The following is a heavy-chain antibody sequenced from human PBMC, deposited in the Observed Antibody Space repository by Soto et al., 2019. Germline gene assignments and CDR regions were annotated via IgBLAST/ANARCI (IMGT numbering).Heavy chain of an antibody. J-gene: IGHJ4*02. CDR1: GFTFSSYA. CDR3: ARGSAYSDYDLEY. CDR2: VSGTGGSA. D-gene: IGHD4-17*01. Sequence: GGSLSLSCAASGFTFSSYAMTWVRHAPGKGLEWVSGVSGTGGSAYYADSVKGRFTISRDKSTNTLYLHMNSLRAEDTAVYYCARGSAYSDYDLEYWGQGALVTVSS. V-gene: IGHV3-23*01.